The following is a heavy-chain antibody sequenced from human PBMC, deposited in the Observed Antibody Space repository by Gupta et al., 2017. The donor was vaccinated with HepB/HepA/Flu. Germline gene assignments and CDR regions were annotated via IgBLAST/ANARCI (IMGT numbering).Heavy chain of an antibody. CDR2: FSNSGSA. Sequence: QLQLQASGPRLAKTSETLSPTCTVSGGSISRSPYSWGWIRQPPGKGLEWIGNFSNSGSADYNPSLRSRVSTSLHTSKNQFSLRLTFVTAADTAVYYCVSINARAVAGHFYYWGQGILVTVSS. CDR1: GGSISRSPYS. V-gene: IGHV4-39*01. CDR3: VSINARAVAGHFYY. J-gene: IGHJ4*02. D-gene: IGHD6-19*01.